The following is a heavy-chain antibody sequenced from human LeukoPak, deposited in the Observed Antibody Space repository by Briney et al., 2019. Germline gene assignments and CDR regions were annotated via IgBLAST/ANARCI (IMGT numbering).Heavy chain of an antibody. V-gene: IGHV1-69*13. CDR2: IIPIFGTA. CDR1: GGTFSSYA. D-gene: IGHD5-24*01. J-gene: IGHJ5*02. Sequence: SVKVSCKASGGTFSSYAISWVRQAPGQGLEWMGGIIPIFGTANYAQKFQGRVMITADESTSTAYMELSSLRSEDTAVYYCASLYVEMATIFEVYWFDPWGLGTLVTVSS. CDR3: ASLYVEMATIFEVYWFDP.